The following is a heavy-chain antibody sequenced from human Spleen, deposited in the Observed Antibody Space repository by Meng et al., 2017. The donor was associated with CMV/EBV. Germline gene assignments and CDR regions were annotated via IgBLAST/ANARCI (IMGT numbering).Heavy chain of an antibody. CDR2: ITHSGST. CDR3: ARVACTNGVCYTLGGWFDP. Sequence: SYSGYYWSWIRQPPVKGLEWIGEITHSGSTNCNPSLKSRVTISVDTSKNQFSLKLSSVTAADTAVYYCARVACTNGVCYTLGGWFDPWGQGTLVTVSS. D-gene: IGHD2-8*01. J-gene: IGHJ5*02. CDR1: SYSGYY. V-gene: IGHV4-34*01.